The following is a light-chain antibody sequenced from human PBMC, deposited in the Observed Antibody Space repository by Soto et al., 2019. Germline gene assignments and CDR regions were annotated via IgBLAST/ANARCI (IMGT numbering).Light chain of an antibody. CDR3: VLNLGSGIVL. J-gene: IGLJ3*02. CDR1: SGSVSMSNY. CDR2: ATY. Sequence: QTVVTQEPSFSVSPGGTVTLTCGLSSGSVSMSNYPGWYQQTPGQAPRTLIYATYTRSSGVPFRFTGSILGNKAALTITGAQADDECDYYCVLNLGSGIVLFGGGTKLTVL. V-gene: IGLV8-61*01.